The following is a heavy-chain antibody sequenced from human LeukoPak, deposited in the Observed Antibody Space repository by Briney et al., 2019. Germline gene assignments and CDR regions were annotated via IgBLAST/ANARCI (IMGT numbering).Heavy chain of an antibody. D-gene: IGHD1-1*01. CDR3: ARRVDNEYFYWYFDL. CDR2: ISKSGDT. J-gene: IGHJ2*01. V-gene: IGHV4-4*09. CDR1: GGSVSRYS. Sequence: SETLSLTCIVSGGSVSRYSWNWIRQTPGKGLEWIGYISKSGDTNYNPSLKSRVTISVDMSKNQFSLRLNSVTAEDTAVYYCARRVDNEYFYWYFDLWGRGTLVTVSS.